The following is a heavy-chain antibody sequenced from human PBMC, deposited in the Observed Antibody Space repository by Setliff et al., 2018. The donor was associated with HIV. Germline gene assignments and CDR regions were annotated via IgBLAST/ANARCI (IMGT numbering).Heavy chain of an antibody. J-gene: IGHJ4*02. CDR1: GFIFSSYA. D-gene: IGHD4-17*01. CDR3: AMRVTTVEY. CDR2: VRYDESNK. Sequence: GGSLRLSCAASGFIFSSYAMHWVRQAPGKGREWVACVRYDESNKYYAESVKDRFTISRDNSKNTLYLQMSSLRAEDTALYYCAMRVTTVEYWGQGTLVTVSS. V-gene: IGHV3-30*02.